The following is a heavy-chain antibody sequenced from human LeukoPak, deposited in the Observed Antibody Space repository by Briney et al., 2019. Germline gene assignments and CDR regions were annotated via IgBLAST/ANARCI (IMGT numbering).Heavy chain of an antibody. CDR3: ARWRWAQSEFEY. CDR1: GLTFRTYW. Sequence: GGSLRLSCTAPGLTFRTYWMSCVRKAPGKDIQWVASQKGDGSSSLYLDSVKCRVSISRDKAKNSLYLQMVSLRVEDTAVYCCARWRWAQSEFEYWGRGTLVTVS. CDR2: QKGDGSSS. V-gene: IGHV3-7*01. D-gene: IGHD5-24*01. J-gene: IGHJ4*02.